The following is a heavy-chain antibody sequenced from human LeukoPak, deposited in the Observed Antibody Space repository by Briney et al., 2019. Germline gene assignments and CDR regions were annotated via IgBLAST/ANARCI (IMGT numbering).Heavy chain of an antibody. V-gene: IGHV3-23*01. J-gene: IGHJ3*02. D-gene: IGHD2-2*03. CDR3: AKDRVGWAFDI. CDR2: ITDSGGST. CDR1: GFTFSSYG. Sequence: PGRSLRLSCAASGFTFSSYGMSWVRQAPGKGLEWVSTITDSGGSTFYAASVKGRFTISRDISKNTLYLQMNSLRAEDTAVYYCAKDRVGWAFDIWGQGTMVTVSS.